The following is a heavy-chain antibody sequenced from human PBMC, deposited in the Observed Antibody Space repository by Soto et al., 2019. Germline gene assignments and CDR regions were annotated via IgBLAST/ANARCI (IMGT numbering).Heavy chain of an antibody. CDR2: ITPMFGTP. V-gene: IGHV1-69*13. J-gene: IGHJ4*02. CDR1: GGTSSRYT. CDR3: ARDGTLYDSSAYYYLY. Sequence: SVKVSCKASGGTSSRYTITWVRQAPGQGLEWMGGITPMFGTPNYAQKFQGRVTITADESTSTAYMELSSLRSEDTAMYYCARDGTLYDSSAYYYLYWGQGTLVTVSS. D-gene: IGHD3-22*01.